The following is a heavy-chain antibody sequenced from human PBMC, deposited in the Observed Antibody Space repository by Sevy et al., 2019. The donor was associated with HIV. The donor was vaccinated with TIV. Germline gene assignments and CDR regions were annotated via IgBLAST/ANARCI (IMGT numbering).Heavy chain of an antibody. V-gene: IGHV3-23*01. Sequence: GGSLRLSCKPSGFTFTSYAMSWVRQAPGKGLEWVSTIYGSGGATYYADSVKGRFTISRDNSKNTLYLQMNSLRAEDTAVYYCAKVGTMVQGAAPFDYWGQGTLVTVSS. CDR2: IYGSGGAT. CDR3: AKVGTMVQGAAPFDY. CDR1: GFTFTSYA. D-gene: IGHD3-10*01. J-gene: IGHJ4*02.